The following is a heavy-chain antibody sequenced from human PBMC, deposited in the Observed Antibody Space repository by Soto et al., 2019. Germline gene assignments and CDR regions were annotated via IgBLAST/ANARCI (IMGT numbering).Heavy chain of an antibody. CDR2: IYYSGST. J-gene: IGHJ3*02. Sequence: SETLSLTCTVSGGSISSYYWSWIRQHPGKGLEWIGYIYYSGSTYYNPSLKSRVTISVDTSKNQFSLKLSSVTAADTAVYYCARFYYYGSGSYQGFDAFDIWGQGTMVTVSS. D-gene: IGHD3-10*01. CDR1: GGSISSYY. CDR3: ARFYYYGSGSYQGFDAFDI. V-gene: IGHV4-59*06.